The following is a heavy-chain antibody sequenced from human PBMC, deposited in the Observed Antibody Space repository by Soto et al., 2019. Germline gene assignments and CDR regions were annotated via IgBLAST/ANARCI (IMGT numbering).Heavy chain of an antibody. D-gene: IGHD3-3*01. CDR1: GGTFSSYS. V-gene: IGHV1-8*02. Sequence: ASVKVSCKASGGTFSSYSINWVRQAPVQGLEWLGWMDPNSGSTGYAQNFQGRITMTRNISRNTAHMELSSLQSEETAVYYFARERKFDFWRKGLDVWGQGTTVTVS. CDR2: MDPNSGST. CDR3: ARERKFDFWRKGLDV. J-gene: IGHJ6*02.